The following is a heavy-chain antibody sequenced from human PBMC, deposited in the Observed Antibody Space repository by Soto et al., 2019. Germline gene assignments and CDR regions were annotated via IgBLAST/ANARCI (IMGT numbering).Heavy chain of an antibody. V-gene: IGHV5-51*01. CDR1: GYKLGSAW. CDR3: ARQISFVCDS. D-gene: IGHD3-16*01. Sequence: PGESLKISCEGAGYKLGSAWIGWVRRKPGKGLEWMGIIKPGTSDIRYSPSFRGQVTISADEAASTAFLQWSSLKTSDTAIYYCARQISFVCDSWGQGTLVTVSS. J-gene: IGHJ4*02. CDR2: IKPGTSDI.